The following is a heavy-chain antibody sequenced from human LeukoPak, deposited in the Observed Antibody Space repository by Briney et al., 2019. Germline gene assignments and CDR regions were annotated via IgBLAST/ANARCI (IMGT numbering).Heavy chain of an antibody. CDR1: GFTLSSYA. D-gene: IGHD3-10*01. V-gene: IGHV3-23*01. Sequence: GGSLRLSCAASGFTLSSYAMSWVRQAPGKGLEWVSAISGSGGSTYYADSVKGRFTISRDNSKNTLYLQMNSLRAEDTAVYYCAKDNSLYGGFGELRWWDYWGQGTLVTVSS. CDR3: AKDNSLYGGFGELRWWDY. J-gene: IGHJ4*02. CDR2: ISGSGGST.